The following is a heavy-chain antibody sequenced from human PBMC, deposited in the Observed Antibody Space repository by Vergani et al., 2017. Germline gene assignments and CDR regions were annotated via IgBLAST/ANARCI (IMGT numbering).Heavy chain of an antibody. CDR3: ARGSEVGFDY. CDR2: ISSSSSPI. CDR1: GFTFSSYS. Sequence: EVQLVESGGGLVQPGGSLRLSCAASGFTFSSYSMNWVRQAPGKGLEWVSYISSSSSPIYYADSVKGRFTISRDNAKNSLYLQMNSLRAEDTAVYYCARGSEVGFDYWGQGTLVTVSS. D-gene: IGHD3-16*01. V-gene: IGHV3-48*01. J-gene: IGHJ4*02.